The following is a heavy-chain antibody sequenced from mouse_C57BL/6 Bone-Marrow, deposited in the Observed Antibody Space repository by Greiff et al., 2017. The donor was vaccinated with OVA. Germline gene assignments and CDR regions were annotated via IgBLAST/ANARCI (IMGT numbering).Heavy chain of an antibody. CDR3: ARPFARDYYAMDY. CDR2: IHPNSGST. CDR1: GYTFTSYW. Sequence: QVQLQQPGAELVKPGASVKLSCKASGYTFTSYWMHWVKQRPGQGLEWIGMIHPNSGSTNYNEKFKSKATLTVDKSSSTAYMLLSGLTSEDSAVYFCARPFARDYYAMDYWGQGTSVTVSS. V-gene: IGHV1-64*01. D-gene: IGHD3-3*01. J-gene: IGHJ4*01.